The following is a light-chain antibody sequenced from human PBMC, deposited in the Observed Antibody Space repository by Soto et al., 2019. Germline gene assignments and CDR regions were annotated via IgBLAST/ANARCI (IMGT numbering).Light chain of an antibody. CDR2: DDN. J-gene: IGLJ1*01. CDR3: GSWDSSLSAYV. V-gene: IGLV1-51*01. CDR1: SSNIGGNS. Sequence: QSVLTQPPSVSAAPGQKVTISCPGSSSNIGGNSVSWYQQLPGTAPKLLIYDDNKRPSGIPDRFSGSKSGTSATLGITGFQTGDEADYYCGSWDSSLSAYVFGTGTKVTAL.